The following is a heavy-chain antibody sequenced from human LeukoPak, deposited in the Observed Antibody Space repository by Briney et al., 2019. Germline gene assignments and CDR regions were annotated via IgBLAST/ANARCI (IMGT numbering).Heavy chain of an antibody. CDR2: ISSTSSTI. CDR1: GFTFSSYS. Sequence: GGSLRLSCAASGFTFSSYSMNWVRQAPGKGLEWVSYISSTSSTIYYADSVKGRFTISRDNSKNTLYLQMNSLRAEDTAVYYCARDRCDILTGCHFDYWGQGTLVTVSS. J-gene: IGHJ4*02. D-gene: IGHD3-9*01. V-gene: IGHV3-48*01. CDR3: ARDRCDILTGCHFDY.